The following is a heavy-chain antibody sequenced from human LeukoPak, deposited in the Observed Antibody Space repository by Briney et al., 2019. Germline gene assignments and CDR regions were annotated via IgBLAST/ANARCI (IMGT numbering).Heavy chain of an antibody. CDR1: GFTLRAHR. V-gene: IGHV3-7*05. J-gene: IGHJ4*02. CDR3: ARCCGDLTILDS. CDR2: IKQDGSAK. D-gene: IGHD2-21*01. Sequence: PGESLRLSCTASGFTLRAHRMTWVRQAHGKGLQQVDNIKQDGSAKYYVDSVKGRFAVSRDNAKNSMYLQMNSLRVEDTAVYYCARCCGDLTILDSWGQGTLVTVSS.